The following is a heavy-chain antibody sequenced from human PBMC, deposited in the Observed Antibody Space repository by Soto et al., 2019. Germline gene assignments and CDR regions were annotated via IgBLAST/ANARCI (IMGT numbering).Heavy chain of an antibody. CDR2: ITGSSSAI. J-gene: IGHJ4*02. CDR1: GFTFNSYS. D-gene: IGHD2-15*01. V-gene: IGHV3-48*02. Sequence: EVHLVESGGGSVQPGGSLRLSCAASGFTFNSYSMHWVRQAPGKGLEWVSYITGSSSAIYYADSVKGRFTISRDNAKYSLSLQMNSLRDEDTAVYYCARGYCNGGSCYPGIYWGQGTLVSVSS. CDR3: ARGYCNGGSCYPGIY.